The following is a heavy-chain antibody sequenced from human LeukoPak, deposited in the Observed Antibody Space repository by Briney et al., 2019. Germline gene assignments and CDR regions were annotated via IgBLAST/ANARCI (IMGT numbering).Heavy chain of an antibody. CDR1: GGSISSGSYY. Sequence: SETLSLTCTVSGGSISSGSYYWSWIRQPAGKGLEWIGRIYTSGSTYYNPSLKSRVTISVDRSKNQFSLKLSSVTAADTAVYYCARLWDASFDYWGQGTLVTVSS. V-gene: IGHV4-61*02. CDR2: IYTSGST. J-gene: IGHJ4*02. D-gene: IGHD3-16*01. CDR3: ARLWDASFDY.